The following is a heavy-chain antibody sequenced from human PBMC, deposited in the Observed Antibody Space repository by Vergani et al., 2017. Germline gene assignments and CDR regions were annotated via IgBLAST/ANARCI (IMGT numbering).Heavy chain of an antibody. J-gene: IGHJ4*02. CDR2: IIPIFGTA. Sequence: QVQLVQSGAEVKKPGSSVKVSCKASEGTFSSYAISWVRQAPGQGLEWMGGIIPIFGTANYAQKFQGRVTITADESTSTAYMELSSLRSEDTAVYYCARGPPHYDILTGYYLYYFDYWGQGTLVTVSS. CDR3: ARGPPHYDILTGYYLYYFDY. D-gene: IGHD3-9*01. CDR1: EGTFSSYA. V-gene: IGHV1-69*01.